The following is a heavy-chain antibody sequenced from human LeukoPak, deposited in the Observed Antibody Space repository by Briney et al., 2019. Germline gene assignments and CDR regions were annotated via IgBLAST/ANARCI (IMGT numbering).Heavy chain of an antibody. CDR3: ARGKIGQWLVRSLDY. V-gene: IGHV1-69*05. CDR1: GGTFSSYA. J-gene: IGHJ4*02. Sequence: SVKVSCKASGGTFSSYAISWVRQAPGQGLEWMGRIIPIFGTANYAQKFQGRVTITTDESTSTAYMELSSLRSEDTAVYYCARGKIGQWLVRSLDYWGQGTLVTVSS. D-gene: IGHD6-19*01. CDR2: IIPIFGTA.